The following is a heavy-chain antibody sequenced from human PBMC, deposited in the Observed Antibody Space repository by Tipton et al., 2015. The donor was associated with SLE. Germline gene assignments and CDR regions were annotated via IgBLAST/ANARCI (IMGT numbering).Heavy chain of an antibody. CDR3: ARGRGIVVVVAATPFDY. V-gene: IGHV4-39*07. D-gene: IGHD2-15*01. CDR1: GGSISSSSYY. Sequence: TLSLTCTVSGGSISSSSYYWGWIRQPPGKGLEWIGSIYYSGSTYYNPSLKSRVTISVDTSKNQFSLKLSSVTAADTAVYYCARGRGIVVVVAATPFDYWGQGTLVTVSS. J-gene: IGHJ4*02. CDR2: IYYSGST.